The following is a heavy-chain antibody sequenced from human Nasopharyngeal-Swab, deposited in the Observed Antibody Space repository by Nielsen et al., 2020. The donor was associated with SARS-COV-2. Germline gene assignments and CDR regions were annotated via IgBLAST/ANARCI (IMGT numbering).Heavy chain of an antibody. CDR3: ARLEELGYDYVWGSYYFDY. CDR2: IKTDGSQK. V-gene: IGHV3-7*03. Sequence: GESLKISCAASEFTFRNYWMSWVRRAPGKGLEWVANIKTDGSQKHYVDSVKGRFTISRDNSKNTLYLQMNSLRAEDTAVYYCARLEELGYDYVWGSYYFDYWGQGTLVTVSS. CDR1: EFTFRNYW. J-gene: IGHJ4*02. D-gene: IGHD3-16*01.